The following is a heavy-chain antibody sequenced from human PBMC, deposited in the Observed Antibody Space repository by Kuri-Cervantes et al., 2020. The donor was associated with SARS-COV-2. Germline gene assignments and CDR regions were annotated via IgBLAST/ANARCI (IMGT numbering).Heavy chain of an antibody. V-gene: IGHV3-23*01. CDR3: ARDPVVVPAASYYYYGMDV. CDR1: GFTFSSYA. D-gene: IGHD2-2*01. Sequence: GGSLRLSCAASGFTFSSYAMSWVRQAPGKGLEWVSAISGSGGSTYYADSVKGRFTISRDNSKNTLYLQMNSLRAEDTAVYYCARDPVVVPAASYYYYGMDVWGQGTTVTVSS. CDR2: ISGSGGST. J-gene: IGHJ6*02.